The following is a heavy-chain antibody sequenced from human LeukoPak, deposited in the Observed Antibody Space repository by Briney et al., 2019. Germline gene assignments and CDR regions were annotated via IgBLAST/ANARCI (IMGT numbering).Heavy chain of an antibody. CDR2: IYYTGAT. CDR1: GGSTSSYY. CDR3: AKVLTAAGLDL. J-gene: IGHJ5*02. V-gene: IGHV4-59*08. D-gene: IGHD6-25*01. Sequence: SETLSLTCTVSGGSTSSYYWSWIRLPPGKGLEWIGYIYYTGATYYNPSLKSRVTISLDTSKNQFSLKVSSVTAADTAFYYCAKVLTAAGLDLWGQGILVTVSS.